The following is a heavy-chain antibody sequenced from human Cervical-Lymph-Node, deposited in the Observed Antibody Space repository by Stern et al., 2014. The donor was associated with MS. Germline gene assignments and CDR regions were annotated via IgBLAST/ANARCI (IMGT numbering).Heavy chain of an antibody. D-gene: IGHD2-8*02. CDR3: AKHACTGAACPFDL. CDR1: GDSISSYTHY. CDR2: VYCRGAP. V-gene: IGHV4-39*01. Sequence: QLQLQESGPGLVKPSETLSLTCAVSGDSISSYTHYWAWIRQPPGKGLEWIGIVYCRGAPYSNPPLKSTGTISVEPSKNHSSLGLNSETAADTAVYYCAKHACTGAACPFDLWGQGTLVTVSS. J-gene: IGHJ4*02.